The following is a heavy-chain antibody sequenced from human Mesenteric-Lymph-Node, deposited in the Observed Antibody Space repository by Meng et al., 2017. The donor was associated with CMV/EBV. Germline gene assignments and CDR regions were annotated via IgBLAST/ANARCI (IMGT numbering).Heavy chain of an antibody. CDR3: ARDRTGTAYSFDY. V-gene: IGHV3-7*01. CDR2: IKEDGSEK. D-gene: IGHD1-7*01. Sequence: GGSLRLSCAASGFALTGYWMTWVRQAPGKGLEWVANIKEDGSEKYYVGSVKGRFTISRDNAKNSLYLQMSSLRAEDTAVYYCARDRTGTAYSFDYWGQGTLVTVSS. CDR1: GFALTGYW. J-gene: IGHJ4*02.